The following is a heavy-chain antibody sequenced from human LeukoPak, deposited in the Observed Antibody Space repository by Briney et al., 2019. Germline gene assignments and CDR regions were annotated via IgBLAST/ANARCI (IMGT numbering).Heavy chain of an antibody. V-gene: IGHV4-34*01. CDR2: INHSGST. D-gene: IGHD2-21*02. CDR3: ATGGNPYCGGDCPNWFDP. Sequence: SETLSLTCAVYGGSFSGYYWSWVRQPPGKGLEWIGEINHSGSTNYNPSLKSLVTISVDTSKNQFSLKLSSVTAADTALYYCATGGNPYCGGDCPNWFDPWGQGTLVTVSS. J-gene: IGHJ5*02. CDR1: GGSFSGYY.